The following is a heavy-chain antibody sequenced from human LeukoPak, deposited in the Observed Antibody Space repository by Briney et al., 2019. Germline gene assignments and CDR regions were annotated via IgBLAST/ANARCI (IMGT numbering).Heavy chain of an antibody. Sequence: QPGRSLRLSCAASGFTFDDYGMHWVRQPPGKGLERVSGISWSSGSRGYADSVKGRFTISRDNAKNSLYLQMNSLRAEDTAFYYCAKATVTTVSGGYIDYWGQGTLVTVSS. CDR3: AKATVTTVSGGYIDY. CDR2: ISWSSGSR. CDR1: GFTFDDYG. V-gene: IGHV3-9*01. J-gene: IGHJ4*02. D-gene: IGHD4-11*01.